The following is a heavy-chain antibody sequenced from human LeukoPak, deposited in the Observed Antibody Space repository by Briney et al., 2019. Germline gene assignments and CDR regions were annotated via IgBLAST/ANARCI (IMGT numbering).Heavy chain of an antibody. J-gene: IGHJ4*02. D-gene: IGHD3-22*01. CDR2: INNAYSA. CDR1: GFMFSHHA. Sequence: GGSLRPSCAASGFMFSHHAMTWVRQAPGKGLEWVSTINNAYSAYYSDSVEGRFTISRDNSRNTLYLQMSSLRAEDTAVYYCAKPIDSNRYYSFVNWGQGTQVTVSS. V-gene: IGHV3-23*01. CDR3: AKPIDSNRYYSFVN.